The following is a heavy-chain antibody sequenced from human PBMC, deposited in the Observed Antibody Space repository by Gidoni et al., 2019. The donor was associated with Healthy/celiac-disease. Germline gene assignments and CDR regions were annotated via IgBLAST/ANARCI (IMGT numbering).Heavy chain of an antibody. V-gene: IGHV4-34*01. Sequence: QVQLQQWGAGLLKPSETLSLTCAAYGGSFSGYYWRWIRQPPGKGLEWIGEINHSGSTNYNPSLKSRVTISVDTSKNQFSLKLSSVTAADTAVYYCARRRGDYDFWSGYRNGANWFDPWGQGTLVTVSS. CDR2: INHSGST. CDR3: ARRRGDYDFWSGYRNGANWFDP. CDR1: GGSFSGYY. J-gene: IGHJ5*02. D-gene: IGHD3-3*01.